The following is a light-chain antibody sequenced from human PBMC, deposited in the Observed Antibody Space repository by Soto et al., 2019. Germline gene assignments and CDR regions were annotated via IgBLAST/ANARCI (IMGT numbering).Light chain of an antibody. CDR1: QSSSGN. Sequence: EIVMTQSPAILSVSPGESATLSCRASQSSSGNLAWYQQKPGQAPRLLIYAASVRATGIPARFSGSRSRTAFTITVTSLHSADSAVYSCQQSHNWPVTFGTGTKVDI. J-gene: IGKJ3*01. CDR2: AAS. CDR3: QQSHNWPVT. V-gene: IGKV3-15*01.